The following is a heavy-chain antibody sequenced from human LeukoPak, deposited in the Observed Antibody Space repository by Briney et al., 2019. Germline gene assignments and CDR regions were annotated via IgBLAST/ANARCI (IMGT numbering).Heavy chain of an antibody. CDR3: ARGRAKWYYYGSGSYYTSGWYFDY. CDR1: GGSISSYY. CDR2: IYTSGST. J-gene: IGHJ4*02. D-gene: IGHD3-10*01. Sequence: SETLSLTCTVSGGSISSYYWSWIRQPAGKGLEWIGRIYTSGSTNYNPSLKSRVTISVDTSKNQFSLKLSSVTAADTAVYYCARGRAKWYYYGSGSYYTSGWYFDYWGQGTLVTVSS. V-gene: IGHV4-4*07.